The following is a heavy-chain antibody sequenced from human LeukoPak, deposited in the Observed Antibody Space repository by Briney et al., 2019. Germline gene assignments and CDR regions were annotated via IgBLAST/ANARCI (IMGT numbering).Heavy chain of an antibody. CDR1: GFTFSSYS. D-gene: IGHD3-3*01. CDR3: ARKHYDFWSGLDYFDY. CDR2: ISSSSSYI. Sequence: PGGSLRLSCAASGFTFSSYSVNWVRQAPGKGLEWVSSISSSSSYIYYADSVKGRFTISRDNAKNSLYLQMNSLRAEDTAVYYCARKHYDFWSGLDYFDYWGQGTLVTVSS. V-gene: IGHV3-21*01. J-gene: IGHJ4*02.